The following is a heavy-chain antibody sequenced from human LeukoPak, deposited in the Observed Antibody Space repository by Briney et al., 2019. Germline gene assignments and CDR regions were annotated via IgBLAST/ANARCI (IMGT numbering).Heavy chain of an antibody. CDR2: MNPNSGNA. CDR3: ARVREVWWNPHDAFDI. J-gene: IGHJ3*02. CDR1: GYTFTSYD. Sequence: ASVNVSCKASGYTFTSYDINWVRQATGQGLEWMGWMNPNSGNAGYAQKFQGRVTMTSNTSITTACMELSSLRSEDTAVYYCARVREVWWNPHDAFDIWGQGTLITVSS. D-gene: IGHD2-21*01. V-gene: IGHV1-8*01.